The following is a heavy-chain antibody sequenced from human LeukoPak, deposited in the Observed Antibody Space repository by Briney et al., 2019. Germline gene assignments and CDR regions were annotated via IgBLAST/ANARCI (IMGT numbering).Heavy chain of an antibody. CDR3: AGVATRIIGVDHFPSMDV. CDR2: IYYSGST. V-gene: IGHV4-59*01. CDR1: GGSTSSYY. J-gene: IGHJ6*03. D-gene: IGHD3-3*01. Sequence: SETLSLTCTVSGGSTSSYYWSWIRQPPGKGLEWMGYIYYSGSTNYYPSLKSRVTITVGTSKSPFSLKLSSVTAADTAVYCCAGVATRIIGVDHFPSMDVWGKGTTVTVSS.